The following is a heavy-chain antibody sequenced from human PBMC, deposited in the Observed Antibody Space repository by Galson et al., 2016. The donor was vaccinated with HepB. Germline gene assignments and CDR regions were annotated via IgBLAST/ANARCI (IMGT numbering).Heavy chain of an antibody. CDR3: ARAYGDYGTGWYFDL. D-gene: IGHD4-17*01. Sequence: SLRLSCAASGFTFSSYGMHWVRQAPGKGLEWVAVIWYDGSNKNYADSVKGRFTISRDNSKNTVYLQMNSLRAEDTAVYYCARAYGDYGTGWYFDLWGRGTLVTVSS. J-gene: IGHJ2*01. CDR2: IWYDGSNK. V-gene: IGHV3-33*01. CDR1: GFTFSSYG.